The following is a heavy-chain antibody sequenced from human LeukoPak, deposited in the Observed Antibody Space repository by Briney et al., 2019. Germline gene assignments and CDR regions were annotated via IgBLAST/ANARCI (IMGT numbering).Heavy chain of an antibody. CDR2: ISYDGSNK. CDR1: GFTFSSYA. J-gene: IGHJ4*02. D-gene: IGHD1-26*01. CDR3: AKDLGATHYFDY. V-gene: IGHV3-30*04. Sequence: GGSLRLSCAASGFTFSSYAMYWVRQAPGKGLEWVAAISYDGSNKYYADSVKGRFTISRDNSKNTLYLQMNSLRAEDTAVYYCAKDLGATHYFDYWGQGTLVTVSS.